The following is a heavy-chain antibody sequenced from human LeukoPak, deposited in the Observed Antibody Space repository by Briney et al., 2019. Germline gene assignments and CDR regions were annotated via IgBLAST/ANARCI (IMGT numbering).Heavy chain of an antibody. V-gene: IGHV4-59*12. Sequence: SETLSLTCTVSGVSISSDYWSWIRQPPGKGLEWIGYMYYSGSTNYNPSLKSRVTISVDKSKNQFSLKLSSVTAADTAVYYCARDRTVDIVATMSAGFDPWGQGTLVTVSS. D-gene: IGHD5-12*01. CDR3: ARDRTVDIVATMSAGFDP. CDR2: MYYSGST. CDR1: GVSISSDY. J-gene: IGHJ5*02.